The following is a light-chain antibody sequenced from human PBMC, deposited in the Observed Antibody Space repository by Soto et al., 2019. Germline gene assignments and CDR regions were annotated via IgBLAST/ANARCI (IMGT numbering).Light chain of an antibody. V-gene: IGKV3-15*01. J-gene: IGKJ3*01. CDR1: QSVGRN. CDR2: AAS. Sequence: EIVVTQSPGILSVSPGDRATLSCRASQSVGRNLAWYQQKPGQAPTLLIYAASTRATGLPARFSGSGSGTDFTLTISSLQSEDFAVYYCQEYSKWPLFTFGPGNRVD. CDR3: QEYSKWPLFT.